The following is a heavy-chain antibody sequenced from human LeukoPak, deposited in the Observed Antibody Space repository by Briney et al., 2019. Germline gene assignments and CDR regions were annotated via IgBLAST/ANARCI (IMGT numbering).Heavy chain of an antibody. CDR1: GYTFTSYY. D-gene: IGHD3-10*01. V-gene: IGHV1-46*01. J-gene: IGHJ2*01. Sequence: GASVKVSCKASGYTFTSYYMHWVRQAPGQGLEWMGIINPSGGSTSYAQKFQGRVTMTRGMSTSTVYMELSSLRSEDTAVYYCARDALIYWYFDLWGRGTLVTVSS. CDR3: ARDALIYWYFDL. CDR2: INPSGGST.